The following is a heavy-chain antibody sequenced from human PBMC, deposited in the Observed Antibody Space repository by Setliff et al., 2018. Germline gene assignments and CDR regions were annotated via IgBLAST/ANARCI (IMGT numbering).Heavy chain of an antibody. D-gene: IGHD1-1*01. CDR3: ARTGTYRYFDY. V-gene: IGHV4-39*01. Sequence: SETLSLTCTVSGDSISGTYYWSWIRQPPGKGLEWIGSIYYSGSTYYNPSLKSRVTISVDTSKNQFSLTLTSVTAADTAVYYCARTGTYRYFDYWGQGALVTVSS. CDR2: IYYSGST. J-gene: IGHJ4*02. CDR1: GDSISGTYY.